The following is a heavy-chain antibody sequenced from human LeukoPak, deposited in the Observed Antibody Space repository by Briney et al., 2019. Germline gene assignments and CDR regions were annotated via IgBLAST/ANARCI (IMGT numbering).Heavy chain of an antibody. D-gene: IGHD3-22*01. Sequence: GGSLRLSCAASGCTFSNSEMNWVRQTPGKGLEWVSYIGTTGATIYYADSVKGRFTVSRDNAENSLYLQMNSLRAEDPAVYYCARQYGRSGYRTSWFDPWGQGTLVTVSS. CDR1: GCTFSNSE. V-gene: IGHV3-48*03. CDR2: IGTTGATI. CDR3: ARQYGRSGYRTSWFDP. J-gene: IGHJ5*02.